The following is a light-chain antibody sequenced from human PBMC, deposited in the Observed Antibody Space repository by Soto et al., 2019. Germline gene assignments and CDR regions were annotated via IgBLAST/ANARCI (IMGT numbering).Light chain of an antibody. Sequence: DIQMTQSLSSLSASXXDKVXITCLASQSISSYLNWYQQKPGKAPKXXIYAASSLQSGIPSRFSGSGSGTDFTLTISSLQPEDFATYYCQQSYSIPWTFGQGTKVDIK. V-gene: IGKV1-39*01. CDR3: QQSYSIPWT. CDR1: QSISSY. J-gene: IGKJ1*01. CDR2: AAS.